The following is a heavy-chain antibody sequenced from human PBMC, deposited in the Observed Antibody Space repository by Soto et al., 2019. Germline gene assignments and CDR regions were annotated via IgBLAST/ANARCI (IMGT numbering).Heavy chain of an antibody. CDR1: GNIFANSW. V-gene: IGHV5-51*01. J-gene: IGHJ3*02. CDR2: IYPGDSDT. CDR3: ARRRHDFNAGFDI. D-gene: IGHD2-21*02. Sequence: GESLKISCKGSGNIFANSWIGWVRQMSGKGLEWMGIIYPGDSDTRYSPSFQGQVTISADKSIITAYLQWSSLKASDTAIYYSARRRHDFNAGFDIWGQGTMVTVSS.